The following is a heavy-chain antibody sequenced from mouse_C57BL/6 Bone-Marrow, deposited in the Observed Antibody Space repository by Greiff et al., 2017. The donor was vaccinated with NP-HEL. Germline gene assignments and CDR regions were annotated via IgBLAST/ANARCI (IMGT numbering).Heavy chain of an antibody. CDR2: ISSGGDYI. V-gene: IGHV5-9-1*02. CDR1: GFTFSSYA. Sequence: EVKLMESGEGLVKPGGSLKLSCAASGFTFSSYAMSWVRQTPEKRLEWVAYISSGGDYIYYADTVKGRFTISRDNARNTLYLQMSSLKSEDTALYFCTRGPAWFAYWGQGTLVTGSA. J-gene: IGHJ3*01. CDR3: TRGPAWFAY.